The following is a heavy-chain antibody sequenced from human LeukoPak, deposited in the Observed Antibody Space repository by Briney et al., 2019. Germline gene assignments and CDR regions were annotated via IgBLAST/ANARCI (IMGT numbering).Heavy chain of an antibody. V-gene: IGHV4-4*07. CDR2: IYTCGST. J-gene: IGHJ4*02. D-gene: IGHD3-10*01. CDR1: GGSISSYY. CDR3: ARDLGSGSYYYFDY. Sequence: SETLSLTCTVSGGSISSYYWSWIRQPAGKGLEWIGRIYTCGSTNYNPSLKSRVTMSVDTSKNQFSLKLSSVTAADTAVYYCARDLGSGSYYYFDYWGQGTLVTVSS.